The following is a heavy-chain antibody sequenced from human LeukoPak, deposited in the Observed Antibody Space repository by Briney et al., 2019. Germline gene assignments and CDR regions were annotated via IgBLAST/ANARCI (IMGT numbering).Heavy chain of an antibody. CDR3: ARLTGYSSESWFDP. D-gene: IGHD3-9*01. J-gene: IGHJ5*02. CDR1: RGSISSYY. CDR2: IYYSGST. Sequence: SETLSLTCTVSRGSISSYYWSWIRQPPGKGLEWIGYIYYSGSTNYNPSLKSRVTISVDTSKNQFSLKLSSVTAADTAVYYCARLTGYSSESWFDPWGQGTLVTVSS. V-gene: IGHV4-59*01.